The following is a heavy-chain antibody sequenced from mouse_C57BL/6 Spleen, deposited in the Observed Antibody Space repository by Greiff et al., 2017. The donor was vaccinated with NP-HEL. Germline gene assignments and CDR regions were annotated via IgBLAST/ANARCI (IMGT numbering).Heavy chain of an antibody. V-gene: IGHV1-64*01. CDR1: GYTFTSYW. J-gene: IGHJ1*03. D-gene: IGHD2-5*01. CDR3: ASYSNYVNWYFDV. CDR2: IHPNSGST. Sequence: QVQLQQPGAELVKPGASVKLSCKASGYTFTSYWMHWVKQRPGQGLEWIGMIHPNSGSTNYNEKFKSKATLTVDKSSSTAYMQFSSLTSEDSAVYYCASYSNYVNWYFDVWGTGTTVTVSS.